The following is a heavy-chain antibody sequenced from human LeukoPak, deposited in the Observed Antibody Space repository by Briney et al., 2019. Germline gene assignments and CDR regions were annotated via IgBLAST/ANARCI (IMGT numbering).Heavy chain of an antibody. J-gene: IGHJ4*02. Sequence: GGSLRLSCAASVLTFSSYGMSGVRQAPGRGLEGVSAISGSGESTYYAGSVSGRFTISIDNPSYRLYLQINNLTAEDTAVYYCAKDSRTYYFGSGSFSLPKRPLGYFDYWGQGILVTVSS. D-gene: IGHD3-10*01. CDR1: VLTFSSYG. CDR3: AKDSRTYYFGSGSFSLPKRPLGYFDY. CDR2: ISGSGEST. V-gene: IGHV3-23*01.